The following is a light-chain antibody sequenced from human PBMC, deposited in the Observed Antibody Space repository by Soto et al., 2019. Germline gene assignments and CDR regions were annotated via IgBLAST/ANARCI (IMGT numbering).Light chain of an antibody. Sequence: QSALTQPPSASGSPGQSVTISCTGTSSDVGGYNYVSWYQQHPGKAPKLMIYEVTKRPSGVPDRFSGSKSGSTASLTVSGLQAEDEADYYCSSYAGSNKKVFGGGTKLTVL. CDR1: SSDVGGYNY. CDR3: SSYAGSNKKV. J-gene: IGLJ2*01. CDR2: EVT. V-gene: IGLV2-8*01.